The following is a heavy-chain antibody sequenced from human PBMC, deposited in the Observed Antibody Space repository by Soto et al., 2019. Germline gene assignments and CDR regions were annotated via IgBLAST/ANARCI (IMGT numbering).Heavy chain of an antibody. CDR1: GGTFSSYA. D-gene: IGHD6-13*01. V-gene: IGHV1-69*13. CDR2: IIPIFGTA. CDR3: ARDGGYSSISYFSDY. Sequence: ASVNVSCKASGGTFSSYAISWVRQAPGQGLEWMGGIIPIFGTANYAQKFQGRVTITADESTSTAYMELSSLRSEDTAVYYCARDGGYSSISYFSDYWGQGPLVTVSS. J-gene: IGHJ4*02.